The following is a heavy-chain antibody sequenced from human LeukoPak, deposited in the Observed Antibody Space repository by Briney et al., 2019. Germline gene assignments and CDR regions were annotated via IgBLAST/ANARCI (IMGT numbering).Heavy chain of an antibody. J-gene: IGHJ4*02. D-gene: IGHD2-2*01. CDR3: ARSEEVPAAFDD. V-gene: IGHV4-38-2*01. CDR2: IHHTGGT. Sequence: PSETLPLTCAVSNYSISSSSYWGWIRQSPGKGLEWIGSIHHTGGTYYNPSLRSRISISVDTPKNQFSLKVTSLTAADTAIYYCARSEEVPAAFDDWGQGTLVTVSS. CDR1: NYSISSSSY.